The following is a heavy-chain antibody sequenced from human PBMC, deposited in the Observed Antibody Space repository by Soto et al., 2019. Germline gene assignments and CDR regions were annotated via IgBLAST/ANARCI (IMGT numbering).Heavy chain of an antibody. Sequence: ASETLSLTCTVSGGSISSYYWSWIRQPPGKGLEWIGYIYYSGSTNYNPSLKSRVTISVDTSKNQFSLKLSSVTAADTAVYYCARDTGFSDYDWFDPWGQGTLVTVSS. V-gene: IGHV4-59*01. J-gene: IGHJ5*02. D-gene: IGHD5-12*01. CDR1: GGSISSYY. CDR3: ARDTGFSDYDWFDP. CDR2: IYYSGST.